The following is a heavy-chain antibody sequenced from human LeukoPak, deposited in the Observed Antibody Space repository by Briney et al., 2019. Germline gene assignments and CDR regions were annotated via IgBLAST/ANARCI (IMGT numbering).Heavy chain of an antibody. J-gene: IGHJ4*02. CDR1: GFTFSSYA. CDR3: AKDVDADDYVWGSYRAFDY. Sequence: GGSLRLSSAASGFTFSSYAMSWVRQAPGKGLEWVSAISGSGGSTYYADSVKGRFTISRDNSKNTLYLQMNSLRAEDTAVYYCAKDVDADDYVWGSYRAFDYWGQGNLVTVSS. V-gene: IGHV3-23*01. CDR2: ISGSGGST. D-gene: IGHD3-16*02.